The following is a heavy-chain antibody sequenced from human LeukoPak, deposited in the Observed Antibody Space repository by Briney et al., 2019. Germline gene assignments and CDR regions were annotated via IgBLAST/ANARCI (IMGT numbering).Heavy chain of an antibody. CDR3: AKDIQLST. J-gene: IGHJ3*01. CDR2: IGASGEST. Sequence: GGSLRLSCAASGFTFSVAAMTWVRQAPGKGLEWVSLIGASGESTYYADSVKGRFTISRDNSKNTLSLQMNSLRVEDTAMYFYAKDIQLSTWGLGTMVTVSS. V-gene: IGHV3-23*01. CDR1: GFTFSVAA. D-gene: IGHD5-24*01.